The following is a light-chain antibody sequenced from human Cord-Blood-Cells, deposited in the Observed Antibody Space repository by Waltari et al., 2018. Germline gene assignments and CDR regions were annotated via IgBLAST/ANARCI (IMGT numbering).Light chain of an antibody. Sequence: ELVLTKSPDTLSLSPGDRATLSCRACQSVSSYLAWYQQKPGQASRLLIYDASNRATSIPARLSGSGSGTDVTLTISSREREDFAVYYCQQRSNWPRTFGQGGKVVIK. CDR3: QQRSNWPRT. V-gene: IGKV3-11*01. CDR1: QSVSSY. CDR2: DAS. J-gene: IGKJ1*01.